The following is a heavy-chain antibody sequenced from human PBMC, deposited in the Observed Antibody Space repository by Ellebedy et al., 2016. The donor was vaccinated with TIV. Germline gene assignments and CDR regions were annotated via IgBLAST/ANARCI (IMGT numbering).Heavy chain of an antibody. CDR3: ARVKGGSYTAFDC. CDR2: INPNSGGT. CDR1: GYTFTGYY. Sequence: ASVKVSCXASGYTFTGYYMHWVRQAPGQGLEWMGWINPNSGGTNYAQKFQGRVTMTRDTSISTAYMELSRLRSDDTAVYYCARVKGGSYTAFDCWGRGTLVTVSS. V-gene: IGHV1-2*02. D-gene: IGHD1-26*01. J-gene: IGHJ4*02.